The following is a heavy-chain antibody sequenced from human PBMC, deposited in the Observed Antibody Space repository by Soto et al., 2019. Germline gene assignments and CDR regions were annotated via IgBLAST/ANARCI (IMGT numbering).Heavy chain of an antibody. Sequence: QVQLVESGGGMVQPGKSLRLSCAASGFTFSIYAMHWVRQAPGKGLQWVAVISYDGSGKYYPDSVKGRFTISRDNSKNTLYLQMNSLRAEDTAIYFCSREPLRAVAGPRFDYWGQGTLVTVSS. J-gene: IGHJ4*02. CDR3: SREPLRAVAGPRFDY. V-gene: IGHV3-30-3*01. D-gene: IGHD6-19*01. CDR2: ISYDGSGK. CDR1: GFTFSIYA.